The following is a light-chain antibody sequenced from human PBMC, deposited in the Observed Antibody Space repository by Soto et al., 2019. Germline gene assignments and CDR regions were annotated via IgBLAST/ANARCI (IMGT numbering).Light chain of an antibody. J-gene: IGKJ1*01. CDR2: AAS. V-gene: IGKV1-39*01. CDR1: HSIDNY. CDR3: QQCFSIPPT. Sequence: DIQMTQSPSSLSASVGDRVTITCRASHSIDNYLSWYQQKPGKAPKLLIYAASNLQRGVSSRFSSSGSGTDFTLTIYSMQPDDFAIYYCQQCFSIPPTFGHGTKVETK.